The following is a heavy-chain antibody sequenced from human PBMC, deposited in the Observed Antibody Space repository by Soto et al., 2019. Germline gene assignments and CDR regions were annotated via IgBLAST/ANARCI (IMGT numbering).Heavy chain of an antibody. J-gene: IGHJ6*02. CDR2: ISSGSITI. CDR1: GFTFSSYS. CDR3: ARVGSSSDNGMDV. V-gene: IGHV3-48*02. D-gene: IGHD6-6*01. Sequence: EVQLVESGGGLLQPGVSLRLSGAASGFTFSSYSMNWVRQAPGKGLEWVAYISSGSITIYYADSVKGRFTISRDNAKNSLYLQINSLRDEDTAVYYCARVGSSSDNGMDVWVHGTTVTVSS.